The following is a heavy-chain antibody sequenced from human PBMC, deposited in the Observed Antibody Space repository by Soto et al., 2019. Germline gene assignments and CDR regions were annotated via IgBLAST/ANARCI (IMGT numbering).Heavy chain of an antibody. CDR3: GGGGSSKYYYGMDV. D-gene: IGHD6-6*01. Sequence: QVQLVQSGAEVKKPGSSVKVSCKASGGTFSSYAISWVRQAPGQGLEWMGGIIPIFGTANYAQKFQGRVTITADKSTSTAYMELSSRRSEDTAVYYCGGGGSSKYYYGMDVWGQGTTVTVSS. CDR1: GGTFSSYA. J-gene: IGHJ6*02. CDR2: IIPIFGTA. V-gene: IGHV1-69*06.